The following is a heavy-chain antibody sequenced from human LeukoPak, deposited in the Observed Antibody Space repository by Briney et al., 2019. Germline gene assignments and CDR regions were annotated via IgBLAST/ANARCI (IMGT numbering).Heavy chain of an antibody. J-gene: IGHJ4*02. D-gene: IGHD2-15*01. CDR3: AGRKSRGFDY. Sequence: PGRSLRLSCAASGFTFSSYAMHWVRQAPGRGLEWVAVIPYDGSNKYYADSVKGRFTISRDNSKNTLYLQMNSLRAEDTAVYYCAGRKSRGFDYWGQGTLVTVSS. CDR1: GFTFSSYA. CDR2: IPYDGSNK. V-gene: IGHV3-30-3*01.